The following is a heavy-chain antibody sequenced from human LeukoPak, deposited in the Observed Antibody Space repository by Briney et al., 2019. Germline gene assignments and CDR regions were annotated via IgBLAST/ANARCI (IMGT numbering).Heavy chain of an antibody. CDR1: GDSVSSNDAT. CDR2: TYYRSKRFN. J-gene: IGHJ5*02. Sequence: SQTLSLTCAISGDSVSSNDATWNWIRQSPSRGLEWLGRTYYRSKRFNDYAVSVKSRVTINSDTSKNQFSLQLNSVTPEDTAVYYCARISTTTKWFDPWGQGTLVTVSS. V-gene: IGHV6-1*01. CDR3: ARISTTTKWFDP. D-gene: IGHD5-24*01.